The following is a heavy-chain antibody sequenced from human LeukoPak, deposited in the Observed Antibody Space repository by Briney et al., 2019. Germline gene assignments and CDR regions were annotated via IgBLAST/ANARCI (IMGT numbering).Heavy chain of an antibody. CDR1: GFTFSSFW. J-gene: IGHJ4*02. CDR3: ARTRYCSSSSCSHFDY. Sequence: GGSLRLSCAASGFTFSSFWMGWVRQAPGKGLEWVANIKQDGNEKYYMDSVKGRFTISRDNGEISLYLQMNSLRAEDTAVYYCARTRYCSSSSCSHFDYWGQGTLVTVSS. D-gene: IGHD2-2*01. CDR2: IKQDGNEK. V-gene: IGHV3-7*01.